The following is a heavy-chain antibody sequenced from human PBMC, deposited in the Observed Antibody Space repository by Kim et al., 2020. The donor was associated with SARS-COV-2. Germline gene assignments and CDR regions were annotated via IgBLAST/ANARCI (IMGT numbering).Heavy chain of an antibody. CDR1: GGSISSSNW. D-gene: IGHD3-10*01. CDR2: IYHSGST. J-gene: IGHJ5*02. Sequence: SETLSLTCAVSGGSISSSNWWSWVRQPPGKGLEWIGEIYHSGSTNYNPSLKSRVTISVDKSKNQFSLKLSSVTAADTAVYYCARSGDYYGSGSYPLDPWGQGTLVTVSS. V-gene: IGHV4-4*02. CDR3: ARSGDYYGSGSYPLDP.